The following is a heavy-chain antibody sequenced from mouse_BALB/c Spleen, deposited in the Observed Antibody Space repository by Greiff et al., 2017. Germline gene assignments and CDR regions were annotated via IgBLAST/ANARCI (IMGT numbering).Heavy chain of an antibody. Sequence: EVQRVESGGGLVKPGGSLKLSCAASGFTFSSYTMSWVRQTPEKRLEWVATISSGGSYTYYPDSVKGRFTISRDNAKNTLYLQMSSLKSEDTAMYYCTREEITTGAWFAYWGQGTLVTVSA. D-gene: IGHD2-4*01. CDR2: ISSGGSYT. CDR1: GFTFSSYT. V-gene: IGHV5-6-4*01. CDR3: TREEITTGAWFAY. J-gene: IGHJ3*01.